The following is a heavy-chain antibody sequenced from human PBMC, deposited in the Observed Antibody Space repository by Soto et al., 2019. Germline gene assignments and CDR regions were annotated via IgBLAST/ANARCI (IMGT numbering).Heavy chain of an antibody. CDR1: TYSISGVCF. D-gene: IGHD6-13*01. CDR3: ARDTNSWDP. V-gene: IGHV4-38-2*02. Sequence: SETLSLTCTVSTYSISGVCFWGWIRQPPGKGLEWIGSIFHTGDSYYNPSLKSRITMSVDTSRNQFSLKLTSLTAADTAVYYCARDTNSWDPWGQGTLVTVSS. CDR2: IFHTGDS. J-gene: IGHJ5*02.